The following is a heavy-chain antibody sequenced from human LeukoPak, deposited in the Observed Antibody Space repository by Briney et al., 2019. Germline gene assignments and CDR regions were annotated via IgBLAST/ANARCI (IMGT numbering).Heavy chain of an antibody. CDR2: ISSSSSYI. J-gene: IGHJ3*02. V-gene: IGHV3-21*01. Sequence: PGGSLRLSCAASGFAFSSYSMNWVRQAPGKGLEWVSSISSSSSYIYYADSVKGRFTISRDNAKNSLYLQMNSLRAEDTAVYYCARAGYSYGLDAFDIWGQGTMVTVSS. D-gene: IGHD5-18*01. CDR1: GFAFSSYS. CDR3: ARAGYSYGLDAFDI.